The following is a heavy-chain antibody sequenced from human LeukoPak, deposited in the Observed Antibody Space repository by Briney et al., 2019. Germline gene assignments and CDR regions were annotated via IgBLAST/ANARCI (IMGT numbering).Heavy chain of an antibody. CDR2: IYHSGST. Sequence: SSETLSLTCTVSGGSISSSSYYWGWIRQPPGKGLEWIGSIYHSGSTYYNPSLKSRVTISVDTSKNQFSLKLSSVTAADTAVYYCARIDEGSGWGYYYYYMDVWGKGTTVTVSS. D-gene: IGHD6-19*01. J-gene: IGHJ6*03. CDR1: GGSISSSSYY. V-gene: IGHV4-39*07. CDR3: ARIDEGSGWGYYYYYMDV.